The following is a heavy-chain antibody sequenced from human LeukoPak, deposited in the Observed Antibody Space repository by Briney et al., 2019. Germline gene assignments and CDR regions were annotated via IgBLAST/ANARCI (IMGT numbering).Heavy chain of an antibody. D-gene: IGHD3-10*01. CDR3: AKDRPGAILWFDI. V-gene: IGHV3-23*01. Sequence: GGSLRLSCAASGFTFSSYAMSWVRQAPGKGLEWVSGITGSGGSTYYADSVKGRFTISRDNSKNTLYLQMNSLRAEDTAVYYCAKDRPGAILWFDIWGQGTMVTVSS. CDR2: ITGSGGST. J-gene: IGHJ3*02. CDR1: GFTFSSYA.